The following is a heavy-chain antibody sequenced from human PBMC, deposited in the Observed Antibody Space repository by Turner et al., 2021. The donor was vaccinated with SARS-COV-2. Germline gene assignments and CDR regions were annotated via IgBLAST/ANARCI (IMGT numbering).Heavy chain of an antibody. CDR2: IWNDGSQK. V-gene: IGHV3-33*01. Sequence: QVQLVESGGGVVQPGRYLRLSGAESGITFSSHGMHWVRQAPGKGLEWVAFIWNDGSQKYYADSVKGRFTISRDNSKNMVYLQMNSLRAEDTAVYYCARLDDSGHWGAFDIWGQGTMVTVSS. J-gene: IGHJ3*02. D-gene: IGHD3-22*01. CDR1: GITFSSHG. CDR3: ARLDDSGHWGAFDI.